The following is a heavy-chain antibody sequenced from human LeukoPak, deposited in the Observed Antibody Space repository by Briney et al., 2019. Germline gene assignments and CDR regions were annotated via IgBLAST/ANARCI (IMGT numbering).Heavy chain of an antibody. D-gene: IGHD3-3*01. CDR1: GFTFSDHY. CDR3: ARDPGGYNFWNGYYVNWIDP. J-gene: IGHJ5*02. CDR2: ISSSGSAI. V-gene: IGHV3-11*04. Sequence: GGSLRLSCAASGFTFSDHYMSWIRQAPGKGLEWLSSISSSGSAIYYADSVKGRFTISRDNAKNSLYLQMNSLRVEDTAVYYCARDPGGYNFWNGYYVNWIDPWGQGTLVTVSS.